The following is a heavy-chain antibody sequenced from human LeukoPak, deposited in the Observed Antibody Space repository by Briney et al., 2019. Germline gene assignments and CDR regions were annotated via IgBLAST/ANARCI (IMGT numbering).Heavy chain of an antibody. CDR2: ISSSSSYI. V-gene: IGHV3-21*01. J-gene: IGHJ6*03. Sequence: GGSLRLSCAASGFTFSSYSMNWVRQAPGKGLEWLSSISSSSSYIYYADSVRGRFTISRDNAKNSLYLQMNSLRAEDTAVYYCALDPPTYYYYMDVWGRGTTVTVSS. D-gene: IGHD1-1*01. CDR3: ALDPPTYYYYMDV. CDR1: GFTFSSYS.